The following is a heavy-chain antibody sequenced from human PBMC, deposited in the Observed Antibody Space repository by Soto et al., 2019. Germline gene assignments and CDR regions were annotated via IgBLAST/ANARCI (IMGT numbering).Heavy chain of an antibody. CDR3: ASLSYYGSGSYYNEGY. J-gene: IGHJ4*02. CDR1: GGSISSSSYY. Sequence: QLQLQESGPGLVKPSETLSLTCTVSGGSISSSSYYWGWIRQPPGKGLEWIGSIYYSGSTYYNPSLKSRVTISVDTSKNQFSLKLSSVTAADTAVYYCASLSYYGSGSYYNEGYWGQGTLVTVSS. V-gene: IGHV4-39*01. D-gene: IGHD3-10*01. CDR2: IYYSGST.